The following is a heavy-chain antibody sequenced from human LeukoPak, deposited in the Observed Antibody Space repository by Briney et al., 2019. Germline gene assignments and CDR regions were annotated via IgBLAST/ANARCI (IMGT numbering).Heavy chain of an antibody. Sequence: ASVKVSCKASGGTFSSYAISWVRQAPGQGLEWMGGIIPIFGTANYAQKFQGRVTITADKSTRTAYMELSSLRSEDTAVYYSARYYYYDSSGYDWGQGTLVTVSS. D-gene: IGHD3-22*01. CDR2: IIPIFGTA. CDR1: GGTFSSYA. J-gene: IGHJ4*02. CDR3: ARYYYYDSSGYD. V-gene: IGHV1-69*06.